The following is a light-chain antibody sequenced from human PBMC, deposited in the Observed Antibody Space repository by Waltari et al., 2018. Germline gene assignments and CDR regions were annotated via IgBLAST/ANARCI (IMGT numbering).Light chain of an antibody. CDR1: QSISSY. CDR3: RQSYSTPYT. J-gene: IGKJ2*01. CDR2: AAS. Sequence: DIHITQSPSSLSASVGDRVTITCRASQSISSYFNWYQQKPGKAPKLMIYAASSLQSGVPSRFSGSGSGTDFTLTISSLQPEDFATYYCRQSYSTPYTFGQGTKLEI. V-gene: IGKV1-39*01.